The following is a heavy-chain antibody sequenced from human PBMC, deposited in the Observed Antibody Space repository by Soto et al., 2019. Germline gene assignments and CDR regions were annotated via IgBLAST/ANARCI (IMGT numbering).Heavy chain of an antibody. CDR2: IYYSGST. V-gene: IGHV4-59*08. Sequence: PSETLSLTCTVSGGSISSYYWSWIRQPPGKGLEWIGYIYYSGSTNYNPSLKSRVTISVDTSKNQFSLKLSSVTAADTAVYYCARNTPFGGGSCYSFGCYYYMDVWGKGTTVTVSS. CDR3: ARNTPFGGGSCYSFGCYYYMDV. J-gene: IGHJ6*03. D-gene: IGHD2-15*01. CDR1: GGSISSYY.